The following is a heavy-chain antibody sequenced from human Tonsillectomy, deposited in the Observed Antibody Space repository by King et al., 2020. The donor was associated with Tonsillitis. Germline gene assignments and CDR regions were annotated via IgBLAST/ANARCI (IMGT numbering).Heavy chain of an antibody. V-gene: IGHV4-59*12. J-gene: IGHJ6*03. Sequence: VQLQESGPGLVKPSETLSLTCTVSGGSISSYYLSWIRQPPGKGLEWIGYIYDTGSTNYNPSLKSRVTLSVDTSKNQFSLKLSSVTAADTAVYYCARTHDGNDYPCYTYYMDFGGKGITATAS. CDR3: ARTHDGNDYPCYTYYMDF. CDR2: IYDTGST. D-gene: IGHD1-1*01. CDR1: GGSISSYY.